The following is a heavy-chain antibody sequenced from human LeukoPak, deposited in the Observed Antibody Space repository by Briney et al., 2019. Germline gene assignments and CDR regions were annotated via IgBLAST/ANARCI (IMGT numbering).Heavy chain of an antibody. D-gene: IGHD5-12*01. CDR2: IYYSGST. V-gene: IGHV4-39*01. Sequence: SETLSLTCIFSRCTLSSSRYYWGGLRQPPEKALEWIGSIYYSGSTYYNPPLKSRVTISVDTSKNQFSLKLSSVTAADTAVYYCARHTRSGYDYYYYYYMDVWGKGTTVTVSS. CDR1: RCTLSSSRYY. CDR3: ARHTRSGYDYYYYYYMDV. J-gene: IGHJ6*03.